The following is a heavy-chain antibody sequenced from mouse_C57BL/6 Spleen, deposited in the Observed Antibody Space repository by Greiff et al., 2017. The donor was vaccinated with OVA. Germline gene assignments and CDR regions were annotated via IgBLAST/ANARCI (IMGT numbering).Heavy chain of an antibody. J-gene: IGHJ4*01. D-gene: IGHD3-2*02. V-gene: IGHV5-4*01. CDR1: GFTFSSYA. CDR2: ISDGGSYT. CDR3: ARDRDSSGYGYAMDY. Sequence: EVKLMESGGGLVKPGGSLKLSCAASGFTFSSYAMSWVRQTPEKRLEWVATISDGGSYTYYPDNVKGRFTISRDNAKNNLYLQMSHLKSEDTAMYYCARDRDSSGYGYAMDYWGQGTSVTVSS.